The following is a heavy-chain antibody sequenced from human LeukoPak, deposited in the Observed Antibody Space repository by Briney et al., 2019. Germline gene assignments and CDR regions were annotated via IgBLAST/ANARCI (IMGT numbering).Heavy chain of an antibody. CDR1: RGSISSGDYY. D-gene: IGHD6-13*01. J-gene: IGHJ4*02. CDR2: IYYSGST. V-gene: IGHV4-39*07. CDR3: ARGVQQATLPPDD. Sequence: SETLSLTCTVSRGSISSGDYYWSWIRQPPGKGLDWIGSIYYSGSTYYNPSLKSRVTISVDTSKNQFSLKLSSVTAADTAVYYCARGVQQATLPPDDWGQGTLVTVSS.